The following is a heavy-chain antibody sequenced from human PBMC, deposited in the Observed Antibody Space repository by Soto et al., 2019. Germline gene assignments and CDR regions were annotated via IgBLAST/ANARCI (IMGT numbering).Heavy chain of an antibody. Sequence: GASVKVSCKASGYTFTSYYMHWVRQAPGQGLEWMGIINPSGGSTSYAQKFQGRVTMTRDTSTSTVYMELSSLRSEDTAVYYCARETRFYYDSSGFPHSDAFDIWGQGTMVTVS. CDR2: INPSGGST. J-gene: IGHJ3*02. D-gene: IGHD3-22*01. CDR1: GYTFTSYY. V-gene: IGHV1-46*01. CDR3: ARETRFYYDSSGFPHSDAFDI.